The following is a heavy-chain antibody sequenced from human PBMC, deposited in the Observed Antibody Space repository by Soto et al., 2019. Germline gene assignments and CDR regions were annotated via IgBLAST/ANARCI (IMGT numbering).Heavy chain of an antibody. CDR2: TYYRSKWYN. J-gene: IGHJ6*02. D-gene: IGHD6-13*01. V-gene: IGHV6-1*01. Sequence: KQSQTLSLTCAISGDSVSSNSAAWNWIRQSPSRGLEWLGRTYYRSKWYNDYAVSVKSRITINPDTSKNQFSLQLNSVTPEDTAVYYCARDVGTNSRYPDYYGMDVWGQGTTVTVSS. CDR3: ARDVGTNSRYPDYYGMDV. CDR1: GDSVSSNSAA.